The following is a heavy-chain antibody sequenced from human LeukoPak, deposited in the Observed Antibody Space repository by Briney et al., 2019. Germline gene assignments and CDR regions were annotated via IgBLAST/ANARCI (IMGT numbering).Heavy chain of an antibody. J-gene: IGHJ6*02. CDR3: AREGTLGGRPADYEYYYYYGMDV. Sequence: ASVTVSFMASGYTFTSYGISWVRQAPGQGLEWMGWISAYNGNINYAQKLQGRVTMTTDTSTSTAYMELRSLRSDDTAVYYCAREGTLGGRPADYEYYYYYGMDVWGQGTTVTVSS. V-gene: IGHV1-18*01. CDR2: ISAYNGNI. CDR1: GYTFTSYG. D-gene: IGHD4/OR15-4a*01.